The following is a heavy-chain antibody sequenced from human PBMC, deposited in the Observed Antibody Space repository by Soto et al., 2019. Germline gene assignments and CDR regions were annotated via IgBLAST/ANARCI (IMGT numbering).Heavy chain of an antibody. CDR1: GGSISSGGYS. J-gene: IGHJ4*02. Sequence: SETLSLTCAVSGGSISSGGYSWSWIRQPPGKGLEWIGYIYHGGSTYYNPSLKSRVTISVDRSKNQFSLKLSSVTAADTAVYYCARRDSGLDYWGQGTLVTVSS. V-gene: IGHV4-30-2*01. D-gene: IGHD1-26*01. CDR2: IYHGGST. CDR3: ARRDSGLDY.